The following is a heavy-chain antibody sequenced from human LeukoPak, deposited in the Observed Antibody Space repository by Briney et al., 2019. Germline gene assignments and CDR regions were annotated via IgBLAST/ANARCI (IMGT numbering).Heavy chain of an antibody. J-gene: IGHJ5*02. CDR3: ARRERLYCSSTSCYGRHQSRFDP. D-gene: IGHD2-2*01. CDR1: GGSFSGYY. CDR2: INHSGST. V-gene: IGHV4-34*01. Sequence: PSETLSLTCAVYGGSFSGYYWSWIRQPPGKGLEWIGEINHSGSTNYNPSLKSRVTISVDTSKNQFSLKLSSVTAADTAVYYCARRERLYCSSTSCYGRHQSRFDPWGQGTLVTVSS.